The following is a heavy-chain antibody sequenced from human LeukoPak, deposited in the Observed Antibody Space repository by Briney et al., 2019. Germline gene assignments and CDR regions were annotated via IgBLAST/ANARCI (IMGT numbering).Heavy chain of an antibody. CDR1: GGSFSGYL. CDR3: ARGRLLWFGELKWFDP. V-gene: IGHV4-34*01. Sequence: SETLSLTCAVPGGSFSGYLWSWLRQPPGKGLEWVGEINYNGEITNYNPSLKSRVTISVDTSKDQFSLKLSSVTAADTAVYYCARGRLLWFGELKWFDPWGQGTLVTVSS. CDR2: INYNGEIT. D-gene: IGHD3-10*01. J-gene: IGHJ5*02.